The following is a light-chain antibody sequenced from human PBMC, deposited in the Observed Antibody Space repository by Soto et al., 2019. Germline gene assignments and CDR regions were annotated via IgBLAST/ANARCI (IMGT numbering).Light chain of an antibody. CDR1: SSDVGGYNF. CDR3: SSYASSRPVV. Sequence: QSALTQPASVSGSPGQSITISCTGTSSDVGGYNFVSWYQQHPGKAPKLMIYAVSNRPSGVSNRFSGSKSGNTASLTISGLQAEDEADYYCSSYASSRPVVFGGGTKLTVL. V-gene: IGLV2-14*01. J-gene: IGLJ3*02. CDR2: AVS.